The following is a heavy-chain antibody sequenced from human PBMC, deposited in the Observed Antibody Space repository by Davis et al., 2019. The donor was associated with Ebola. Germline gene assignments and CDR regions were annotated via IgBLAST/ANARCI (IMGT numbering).Heavy chain of an antibody. J-gene: IGHJ6*02. CDR2: IWYDGSNK. D-gene: IGHD2-15*01. CDR3: ARVTRQVYGMDV. V-gene: IGHV3-33*01. Sequence: PGGSLRLSCAASGFTFSSYGMHWVRQAPGKGLEWVAVIWYDGSNKYYADSVKGRFTISRDNSKNTLYLQMNSLRAEDTAVYYCARVTRQVYGMDVWGQGTTVTVSS. CDR1: GFTFSSYG.